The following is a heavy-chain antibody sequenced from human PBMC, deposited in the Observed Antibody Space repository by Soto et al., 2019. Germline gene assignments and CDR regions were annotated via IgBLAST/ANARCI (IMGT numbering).Heavy chain of an antibody. CDR1: GGTFSTYS. Sequence: QVQLVQSGAEVKKPGSSVKVSCKTSGGTFSTYSIVWVRQAPGEGLEWMGGIIPIFGTANYAQKFQDRVTITADKSTNTAFMELSSLKSEDTAVYYCARVSVDVPEWGQGTLISVSS. CDR2: IIPIFGTA. CDR3: ARVSVDVPE. J-gene: IGHJ4*02. V-gene: IGHV1-69*06. D-gene: IGHD5-12*01.